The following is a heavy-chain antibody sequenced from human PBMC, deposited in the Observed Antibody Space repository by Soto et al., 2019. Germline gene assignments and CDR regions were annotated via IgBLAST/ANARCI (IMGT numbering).Heavy chain of an antibody. V-gene: IGHV5-51*03. Sequence: EVQLVQSGAEVKKPGESLKISCKGSGYSFTSYWIGWVRQMPGKGLEWMGIIYPGDSDTRYSPSFQGQVNFSADKSISTAYLQWSRLKASDTAMYYCARRYYYGSGTPTGAFDIWGQGTMVTVSS. CDR2: IYPGDSDT. CDR3: ARRYYYGSGTPTGAFDI. D-gene: IGHD3-10*01. CDR1: GYSFTSYW. J-gene: IGHJ3*02.